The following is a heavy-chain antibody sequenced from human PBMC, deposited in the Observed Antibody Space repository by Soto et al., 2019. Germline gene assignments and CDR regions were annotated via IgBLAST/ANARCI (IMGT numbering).Heavy chain of an antibody. Sequence: GGSLRLSCAASGFTFSIYGMHWVRQAPGKGLEWVAVISYDGSNKYYADSVKGRFTISRDNSKNTLYLQMNSLRAEDTAVYYCAKDRITTVRGVIPRVLRAPESYYYGMDVWGQGTTVTVSS. CDR2: ISYDGSNK. V-gene: IGHV3-30*18. CDR3: AKDRITTVRGVIPRVLRAPESYYYGMDV. J-gene: IGHJ6*02. D-gene: IGHD3-10*01. CDR1: GFTFSIYG.